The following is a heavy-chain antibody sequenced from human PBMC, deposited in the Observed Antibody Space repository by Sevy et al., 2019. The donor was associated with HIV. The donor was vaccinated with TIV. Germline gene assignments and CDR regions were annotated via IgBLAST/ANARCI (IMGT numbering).Heavy chain of an antibody. J-gene: IGHJ4*02. Sequence: GGSLRLSCTTSGFTFDDYAMSWFRQAPGKGLEWVAFITRNSYEAYGGATDYGASVKGRVIISRDDSKSIAYLQMNSLKTEDTGVYYCTRGLATADTPEYYFDYWGQGTLVTVSS. CDR3: TRGLATADTPEYYFDY. CDR1: GFTFDDYA. V-gene: IGHV3-49*03. CDR2: ITRNSYEAYGGAT. D-gene: IGHD5-12*01.